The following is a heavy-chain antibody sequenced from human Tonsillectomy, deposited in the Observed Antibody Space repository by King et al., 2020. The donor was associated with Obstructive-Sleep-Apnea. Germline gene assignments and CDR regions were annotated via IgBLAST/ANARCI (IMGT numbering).Heavy chain of an antibody. J-gene: IGHJ4*02. V-gene: IGHV3-15*01. Sequence: VQLVESGGGLVKPGGSLRLSCAASGFTFSNAWMSWVRQAPGKGLEWVGRIKSKTDGGTTDYAAPVKGRFTISRDDSKNTLYLQMNSLKTEDTAVYYCTTVPVVERNPTGFDYWGQGTLVTVSS. CDR2: IKSKTDGGTT. CDR1: GFTFSNAW. D-gene: IGHD2-8*02. CDR3: TTVPVVERNPTGFDY.